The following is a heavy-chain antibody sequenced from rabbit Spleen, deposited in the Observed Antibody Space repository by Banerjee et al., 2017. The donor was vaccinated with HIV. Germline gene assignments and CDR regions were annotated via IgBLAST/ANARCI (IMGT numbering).Heavy chain of an antibody. CDR1: GLTISSSY. V-gene: IGHV1S40*01. CDR2: IYGGSSGST. Sequence: QSLEESGGRLVTPGASLTLACTASGLTISSSYMCWVRQAPGKELEWIACIYGGSSGSTYYASWAKGRFTISKTSSTTVTLQMTSLTAADTATYFCARDYVGSYYRGDFDLWGPGTLVTVS. J-gene: IGHJ4*01. CDR3: ARDYVGSYYRGDFDL. D-gene: IGHD8-1*01.